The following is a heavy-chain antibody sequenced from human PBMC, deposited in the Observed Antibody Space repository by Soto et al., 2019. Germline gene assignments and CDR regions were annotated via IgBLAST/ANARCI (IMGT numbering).Heavy chain of an antibody. V-gene: IGHV3-23*01. Sequence: LRLSCAGSGSTFTDFTMTWVRQAPGKGLEWVSAISGDGLSTYYAGSVKGRFTISRDNSKTTLYLQMNSLRAEDTAVYYCARRPDAFDIWGRGTMVTVSS. CDR3: ARRPDAFDI. CDR1: GSTFTDFT. CDR2: ISGDGLST. J-gene: IGHJ3*02.